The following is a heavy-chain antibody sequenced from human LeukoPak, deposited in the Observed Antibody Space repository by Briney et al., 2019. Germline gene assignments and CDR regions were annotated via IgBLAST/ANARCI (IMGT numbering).Heavy chain of an antibody. J-gene: IGHJ4*02. CDR2: ITPSGGT. V-gene: IGHV1-2*02. CDR1: GYNFGSYG. CDR3: ARDRYGDGFAHFDY. Sequence: ASVKVSSKASGYNFGSYGISWVRQAPGQGVEWMGWITPSGGTNYPQKFQGRVAITRDTSITTAYMDLSRLTSDDTAVYYCARDRYGDGFAHFDYWGQGALVTVSS. D-gene: IGHD5-24*01.